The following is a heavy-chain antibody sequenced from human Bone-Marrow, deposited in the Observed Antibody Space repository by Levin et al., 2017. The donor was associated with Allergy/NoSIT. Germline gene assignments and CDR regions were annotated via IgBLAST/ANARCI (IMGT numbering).Heavy chain of an antibody. J-gene: IGHJ4*02. Sequence: ASVKVSCKASGYTFTSYYMHWVRQAPGQGLEWMGIINPSGGSTSYAQKFQGRVTMTRDTSTSTVYMELSSLRSEDTAVYYCARVGHCTNGVCYTPRSYFDYWGQGTLVTVSS. CDR2: INPSGGST. CDR3: ARVGHCTNGVCYTPRSYFDY. V-gene: IGHV1-46*01. D-gene: IGHD2-8*01. CDR1: GYTFTSYY.